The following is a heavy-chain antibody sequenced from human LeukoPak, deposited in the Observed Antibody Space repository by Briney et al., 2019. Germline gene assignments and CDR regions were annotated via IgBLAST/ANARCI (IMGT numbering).Heavy chain of an antibody. CDR2: IYPGDSDT. CDR1: GYSFTSYW. D-gene: IGHD6-19*01. J-gene: IGHJ6*03. CDR3: ARRSVAGTGYYYYYMDV. V-gene: IGHV5-51*01. Sequence: GESLKISCKGSGYSFTSYWICWVRQMPGKGLEWMGIIYPGDSDTRCSPSFQGQVTISADKSISTAYLQWSSLKASDTAMYYCARRSVAGTGYYYYYMDVWGKGTTVTVSS.